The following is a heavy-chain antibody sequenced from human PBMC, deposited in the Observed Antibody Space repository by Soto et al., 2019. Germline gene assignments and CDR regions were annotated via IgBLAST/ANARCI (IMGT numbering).Heavy chain of an antibody. CDR1: GFAFGSYW. CDR3: LRDQRHWNEFADQ. CDR2: ISQDGAIA. D-gene: IGHD1-1*01. Sequence: GGSLRISCAASGFAFGSYWMHWVRQAPGKGLVWVSRISQDGAIATQADSVKGRFTISRDNAKNTLFLQMNSLRADDTAVYYCLRDQRHWNEFADQWGQGTLVTVSS. V-gene: IGHV3-74*01. J-gene: IGHJ4*02.